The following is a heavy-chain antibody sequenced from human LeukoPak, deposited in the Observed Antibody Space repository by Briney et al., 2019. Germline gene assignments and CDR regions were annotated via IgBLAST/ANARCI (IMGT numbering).Heavy chain of an antibody. D-gene: IGHD1-26*01. V-gene: IGHV3-23*01. CDR2: ISGSGSST. CDR3: AKGREAYSGSYTPFDY. CDR1: GFTLSTHA. Sequence: GGSLRLSCAASGFTLSTHAMNWVRQAPGKGLECVSTISGSGSSTYYADSVKGRFTISRDSSKNTLYLQMNSLRAEDTAVYYCAKGREAYSGSYTPFDYWGQGTLVTVSS. J-gene: IGHJ4*02.